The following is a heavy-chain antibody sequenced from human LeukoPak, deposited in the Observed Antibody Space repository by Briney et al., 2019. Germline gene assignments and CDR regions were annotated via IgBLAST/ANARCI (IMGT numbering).Heavy chain of an antibody. V-gene: IGHV4-34*01. J-gene: IGHJ4*02. CDR1: GGSFSGYY. D-gene: IGHD5/OR15-5a*01. CDR3: ARVAQDLYPYYFDY. Sequence: SETLSLTCAVYGGSFSGYYWSWIRKPPGKGLGWIGSIYYSGTTYYNPSLKSRVTISVDTSKNQCSLKLSSVTAADTALYYCARVAQDLYPYYFDYWGQGTLVTVSS. CDR2: IYYSGTT.